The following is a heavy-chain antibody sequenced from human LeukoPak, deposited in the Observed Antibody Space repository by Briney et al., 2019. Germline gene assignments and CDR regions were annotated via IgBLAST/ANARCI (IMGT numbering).Heavy chain of an antibody. Sequence: GGSPRLSCAASGFTFSSYAMIWVRQAPGKGLEWVSAISGSGGSTYYADSVKGRFTISRDNSKNTLYLQMNSLRAEDTAVYYCAKGGWPYYFDYWGQGTLVTVSS. D-gene: IGHD6-19*01. CDR1: GFTFSSYA. CDR2: ISGSGGST. J-gene: IGHJ4*02. V-gene: IGHV3-23*01. CDR3: AKGGWPYYFDY.